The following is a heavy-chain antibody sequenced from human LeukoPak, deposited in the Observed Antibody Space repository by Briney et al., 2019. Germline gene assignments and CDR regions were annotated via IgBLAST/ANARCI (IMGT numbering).Heavy chain of an antibody. CDR3: AKASAFYFDPGGYPIPHYYDF. CDR2: ISGTGDTT. J-gene: IGHJ4*02. D-gene: IGHD2-8*02. V-gene: IGHV3-23*01. CDR1: GFTFTTYA. Sequence: GGSLRLSCSASGFTFTTYAMTWVRQPPGKGLEWVSGISGTGDTTSYADSVKGRFTISRDNSKNTLFLQMNSLRAEDTAIYYCAKASAFYFDPGGYPIPHYYDFWGQGTLVTVSA.